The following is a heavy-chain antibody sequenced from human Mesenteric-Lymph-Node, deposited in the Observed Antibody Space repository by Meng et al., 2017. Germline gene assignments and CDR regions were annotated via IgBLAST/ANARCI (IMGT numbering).Heavy chain of an antibody. CDR3: VRDLGGCGGGFCSYYFDY. J-gene: IGHJ4*02. CDR1: GGTFSSYA. D-gene: IGHD2-21*01. CDR2: IIPIFGTA. V-gene: IGHV1-69*13. Sequence: SVKVSCKASGGTFSSYAISWVRQAPGQGLEWMGGIIPIFGTANYAQKFQGRVTITADESTSTAYMELSSLRAEDTAVYYCVRDLGGCGGGFCSYYFDYWGQGTPVTVSS.